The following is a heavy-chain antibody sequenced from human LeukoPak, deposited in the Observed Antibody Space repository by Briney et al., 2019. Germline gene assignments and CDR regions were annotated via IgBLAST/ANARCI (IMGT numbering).Heavy chain of an antibody. D-gene: IGHD6-19*01. CDR3: ARSGILAVAGRGFDY. CDR1: GFTFSSYW. Sequence: GGSLILSCAASGFTFSSYWMSWVRQAPGKGLEWVANIKQDGSEKYYVDSVKGRFTISRDNAKNSLYLQMNSLRAEDTAVYYCARSGILAVAGRGFDYWGQGTLVTVSS. V-gene: IGHV3-7*01. CDR2: IKQDGSEK. J-gene: IGHJ4*02.